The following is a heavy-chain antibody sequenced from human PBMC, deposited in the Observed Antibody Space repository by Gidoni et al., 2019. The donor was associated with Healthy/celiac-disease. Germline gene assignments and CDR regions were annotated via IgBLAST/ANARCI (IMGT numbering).Heavy chain of an antibody. J-gene: IGHJ4*02. D-gene: IGHD1-26*01. V-gene: IGHV1-69*06. CDR3: ASWIPGADSGSYQIDY. Sequence: QVQLVQPGAEGKKPGSSVKVSFKASGGTFSSYAISWVRQAPGQGLEWMGGIIPIFGTANYAQKFQGRVTITADKSTSTAYMELSSLRSEDTAVYYCASWIPGADSGSYQIDYWGQGTLVTVSS. CDR1: GGTFSSYA. CDR2: IIPIFGTA.